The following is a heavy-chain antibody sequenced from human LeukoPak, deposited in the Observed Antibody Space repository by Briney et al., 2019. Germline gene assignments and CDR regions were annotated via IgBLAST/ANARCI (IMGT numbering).Heavy chain of an antibody. J-gene: IGHJ3*02. CDR2: ISGSGGST. CDR3: AKGGSSRPFDI. CDR1: GFTFSSYA. Sequence: GSLRLSCAASGFTFSSYAVSWVRQAPGKGLEWVSAISGSGGSTYYADSVKGRFTISRDNSKNTLYLQIDSLRAEDTAVYYCAKGGSSRPFDIWGQGTMVTVSS. V-gene: IGHV3-23*01. D-gene: IGHD2-2*01.